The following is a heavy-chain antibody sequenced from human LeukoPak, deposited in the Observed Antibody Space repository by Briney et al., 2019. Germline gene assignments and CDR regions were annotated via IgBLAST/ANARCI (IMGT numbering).Heavy chain of an antibody. J-gene: IGHJ4*02. CDR3: ARDSVGAAQDPRGGFDY. CDR1: GFTFSSYE. Sequence: PGGSLRLSCAASGFTFSSYEMNWVRQAPGKGLEWVSYISSSGSTIYYADSVKGRFTISRDNAKNSLYLQMNSLRAEDTAVYYCARDSVGAAQDPRGGFDYWGQGTLVTVSS. CDR2: ISSSGSTI. V-gene: IGHV3-48*03. D-gene: IGHD1-26*01.